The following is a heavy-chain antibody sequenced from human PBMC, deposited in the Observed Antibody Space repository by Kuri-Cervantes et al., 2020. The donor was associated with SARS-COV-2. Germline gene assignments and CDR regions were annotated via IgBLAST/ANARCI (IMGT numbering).Heavy chain of an antibody. Sequence: GESLKISCAASGFTFSSYGMHWVRQAPGKGLEWVAVISYDGSEKYYADSVKGRFTISRDNSKNTLYLQMNSLRAEDTAVYYCAMTLPAAAPYYYYGMDVWGQGTTVTVSS. CDR3: AMTLPAAAPYYYYGMDV. D-gene: IGHD2-2*01. J-gene: IGHJ6*02. CDR2: ISYDGSEK. V-gene: IGHV3-30*03. CDR1: GFTFSSYG.